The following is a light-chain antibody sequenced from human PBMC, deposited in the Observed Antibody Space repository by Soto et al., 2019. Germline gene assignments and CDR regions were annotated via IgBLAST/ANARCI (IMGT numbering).Light chain of an antibody. CDR1: QGLVHSDGNTY. V-gene: IGKV2-24*01. J-gene: IGKJ2*01. CDR3: MQATQFPYT. CDR2: EIS. Sequence: IVMTQTPLSSPVPLGQPASISCRSSQGLVHSDGNTYLSWLQQRPGQPPRLLIYEISNRVSGVPDRFSGSGAGTDFTLKISRVEAEDVGIYYCMQATQFPYTFGQGTKLEIK.